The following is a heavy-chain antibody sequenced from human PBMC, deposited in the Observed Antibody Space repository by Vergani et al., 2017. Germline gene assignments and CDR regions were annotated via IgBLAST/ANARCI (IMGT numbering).Heavy chain of an antibody. D-gene: IGHD2/OR15-2a*01. CDR1: GFTFSNSA. CDR2: ISGPGLST. V-gene: IGHV3-23*01. J-gene: IGHJ4*01. Sequence: EVHLLESGGGLVQSGGSLRLSCAASGFTFSNSAVSWVRQAPGRGLAWVSSISGPGLSTYYADSVKGRFSISRDNSKNTVFLQMHSLRAEDTAIYYCVKEKIGLGSYFFDSWGHGILVTVSS. CDR3: VKEKIGLGSYFFDS.